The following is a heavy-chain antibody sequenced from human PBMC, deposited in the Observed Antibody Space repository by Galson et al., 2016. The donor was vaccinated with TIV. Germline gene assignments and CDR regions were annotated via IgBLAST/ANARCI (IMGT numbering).Heavy chain of an antibody. J-gene: IGHJ4*02. CDR1: GFNFSDFG. V-gene: IGHV3-30*18. CDR2: TSFDGSDN. Sequence: LRLSCAASGFNFSDFGMHWVRQAPGKGLEWVAVTSFDGSDNYYADSVKGRFTISRDNFMNMVFLQMNSLRIEDTALYYCAKGGEEGSLIDFWGQGTLVTVSS. CDR3: AKGGEEGSLIDF. D-gene: IGHD3-10*01.